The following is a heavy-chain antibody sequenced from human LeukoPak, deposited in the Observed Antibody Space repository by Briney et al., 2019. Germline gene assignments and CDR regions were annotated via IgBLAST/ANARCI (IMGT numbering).Heavy chain of an antibody. CDR1: GGTFSSYA. CDR3: ARVPTIAAAESWFDP. J-gene: IGHJ5*02. V-gene: IGHV1-69*05. D-gene: IGHD6-13*01. CDR2: IIPIFGTA. Sequence: SVKVSCKASGGTFSSYAISWVRQAPGQGLEWMGRIIPIFGTANYAQKFQGRVTITTDESTSTAYMELNSLRSEDTAVYYCARVPTIAAAESWFDPWGQGTLVTVSS.